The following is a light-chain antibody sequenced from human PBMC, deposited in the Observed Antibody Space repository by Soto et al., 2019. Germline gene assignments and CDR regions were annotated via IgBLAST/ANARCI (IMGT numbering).Light chain of an antibody. CDR2: DAS. Sequence: DIQMTQSPSSLSASVRDRVTITCHASQDIATYLNCYQQKPGKAPNLLIYDASNLETGVPSRFSGGGSGTHFTFTISNLQPEDIATYYCQQFDNFPLTFGGGTKVDIK. J-gene: IGKJ4*01. CDR3: QQFDNFPLT. V-gene: IGKV1-33*01. CDR1: QDIATY.